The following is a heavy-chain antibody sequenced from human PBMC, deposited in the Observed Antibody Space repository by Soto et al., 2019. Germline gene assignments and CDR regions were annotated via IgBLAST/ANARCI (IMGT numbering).Heavy chain of an antibody. CDR1: GFTFSSYE. Sequence: EVQLVESGGGLVQPGGSLRLSCAASGFTFSSYEMNWVRQAPGKGLEWVSYISSSSSTIYYADSVKGRFTISRDNAKNSLYLQMNSLRDEDTAVYYCARLENYDSSGYYLFDAFDIWGQGTMVTVSS. CDR3: ARLENYDSSGYYLFDAFDI. D-gene: IGHD3-22*01. V-gene: IGHV3-48*03. CDR2: ISSSSSTI. J-gene: IGHJ3*02.